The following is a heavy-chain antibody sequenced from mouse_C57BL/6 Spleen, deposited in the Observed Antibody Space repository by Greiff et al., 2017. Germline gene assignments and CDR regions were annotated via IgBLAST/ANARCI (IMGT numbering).Heavy chain of an antibody. CDR2: ISYSGST. D-gene: IGHD2-4*01. CDR3: ARVDYDYEFAY. V-gene: IGHV3-1*01. Sequence: EVKVVESGPGMVKPSQSLSLTCTVTGYSITSGYDWHWIRHFPGNKLEWMGYISYSGSTNYNPSLKNRISITHDTSKNHFFLKLNSVTTEDTATYYCARVDYDYEFAYWGQGTLVTVSA. CDR1: GYSITSGYD. J-gene: IGHJ3*01.